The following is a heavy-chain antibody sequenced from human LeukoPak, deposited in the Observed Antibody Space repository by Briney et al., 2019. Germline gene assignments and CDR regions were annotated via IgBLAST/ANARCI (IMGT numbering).Heavy chain of an antibody. CDR3: ARVVDYYVSGHFDY. CDR2: IYSGGNT. CDR1: GFTVSGNY. V-gene: IGHV3-53*01. Sequence: GGSLRLSCAASGFTVSGNYMIWVRQTPGKRLEWVSLIYSGGNTYYTDSVKGRFTISRDNSENTLYLQMNSLRTEDTAVYYCARVVDYYVSGHFDYWGQGTLVTVSS. J-gene: IGHJ4*02. D-gene: IGHD3-10*01.